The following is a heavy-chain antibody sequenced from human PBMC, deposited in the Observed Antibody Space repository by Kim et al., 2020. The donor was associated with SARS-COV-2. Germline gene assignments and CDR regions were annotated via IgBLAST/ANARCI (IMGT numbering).Heavy chain of an antibody. CDR1: PFTFSSSA. CDR2: IFGSGHGT. D-gene: IGHD2-2*01. Sequence: GGSLRLSCVASPFTFSSSAMTWVRQAPGKGLEWVSTIFGSGHGTYYPDSVRGRFIVSRDNSKNTLYLQMNNLRADDTAIYYCAKNVHVTSVTFLWYFDLWGRGTSVTVSS. CDR3: AKNVHVTSVTFLWYFDL. J-gene: IGHJ2*01. V-gene: IGHV3-23*01.